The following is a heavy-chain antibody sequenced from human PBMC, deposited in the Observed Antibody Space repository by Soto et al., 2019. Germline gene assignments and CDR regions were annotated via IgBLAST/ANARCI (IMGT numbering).Heavy chain of an antibody. CDR1: GFTFSSYS. Sequence: EVQLVESGGGLVKPGGSLRLSCAASGFTFSSYSMNWVRQAPGKGLEWVSSISSSSSYIYYADSVKGRFTISRDNAKNSLYLQMNSLRAEDTAVYYCASRGGFTNNWFDPGAREPWSPSPQ. V-gene: IGHV3-21*01. J-gene: IGHJ5*02. D-gene: IGHD3-10*01. CDR2: ISSSSSYI. CDR3: ASRGGFTNNWFDP.